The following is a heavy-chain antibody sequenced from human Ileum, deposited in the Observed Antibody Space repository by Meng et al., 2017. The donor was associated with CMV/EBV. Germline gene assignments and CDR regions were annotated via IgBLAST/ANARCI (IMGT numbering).Heavy chain of an antibody. CDR1: GGSFRRSS. V-gene: IGHV4-34*01. CDR2: INPRGTT. Sequence: LEPSRRRFRSWSVSGGSFRRSSWTCSRKAPRRGPESIMVINPRGTTNYSPSLTSRVTISIATSKKQLSLRLSSLTPADTAVYYCTRGRVRDWGFDFWGQGTLVTVSS. CDR3: TRGRVRDWGFDF. D-gene: IGHD3-16*01. J-gene: IGHJ4*02.